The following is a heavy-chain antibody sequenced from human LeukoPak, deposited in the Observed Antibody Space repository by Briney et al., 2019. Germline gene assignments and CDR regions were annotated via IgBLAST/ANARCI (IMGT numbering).Heavy chain of an antibody. V-gene: IGHV4-39*01. D-gene: IGHD3-22*01. Sequence: PSETLSLTCTVSGGSISSSSYYWGWIRQPPGKGLEWIGSIYYSGSTYYNPSLKSRVTISVDTSKNQFSLKLSSVTAADTAVYYCARHSAGYYYDTGYWGQGTLVTVSS. CDR3: ARHSAGYYYDTGY. J-gene: IGHJ4*02. CDR1: GGSISSSSYY. CDR2: IYYSGST.